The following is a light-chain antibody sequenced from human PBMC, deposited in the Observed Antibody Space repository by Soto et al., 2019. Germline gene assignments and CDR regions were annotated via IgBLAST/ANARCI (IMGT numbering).Light chain of an antibody. V-gene: IGKV4-1*01. J-gene: IGKJ1*01. CDR2: WAS. CDR1: QTVLYSSNS. Sequence: DIVMTQSPDSLAVSLGERATINCKSSQTVLYSSNSLAWYQQKPGQPPKLLIYWASTRESGVPDRFSGSGSGTDFTLTISSLQAEDVAVYYCQQYYTTPVTFGQGTKVEI. CDR3: QQYYTTPVT.